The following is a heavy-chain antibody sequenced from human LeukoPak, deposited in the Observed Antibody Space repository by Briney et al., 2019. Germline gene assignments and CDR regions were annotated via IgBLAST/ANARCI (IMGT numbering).Heavy chain of an antibody. CDR1: VTFSNTW. CDR3: TTDGWQQLDYFDY. V-gene: IGHV3-15*01. Sequence: GGSLRLSCAASVTFSNTWMNGVRQASGKGLEWVCHFKIKAAGWTTAYAEPVTGRFTISRDDSKNTLYLQMNSLKTEDTAVYYCTTDGWQQLDYFDYWGQGTLVTVSS. D-gene: IGHD6-13*01. CDR2: FKIKAAGWTT. J-gene: IGHJ4*02.